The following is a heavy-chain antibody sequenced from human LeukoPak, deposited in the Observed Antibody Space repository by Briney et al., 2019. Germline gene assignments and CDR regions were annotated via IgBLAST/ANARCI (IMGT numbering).Heavy chain of an antibody. J-gene: IGHJ2*01. CDR2: MSSTGNNI. CDR3: ARSSSYFTYFDL. D-gene: IGHD2/OR15-2a*01. CDR1: GFTLRDYY. V-gene: IGHV3-11*04. Sequence: GGSLRLSCAASGFTLRDYYMSWIRQAPGKGLEWISYMSSTGNNIYYAESVKGRFTVSRDSANKSMSLQMTSLRAEDSAVYYCARSSSYFTYFDLWGRDTLVTVSS.